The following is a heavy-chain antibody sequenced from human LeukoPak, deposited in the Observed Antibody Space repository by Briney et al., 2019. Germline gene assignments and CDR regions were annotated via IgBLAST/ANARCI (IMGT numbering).Heavy chain of an antibody. Sequence: GGSLRLSCAASGFTFSGYAMSWVRQAPGKGLEWVSAISGSGGSTYYADSVKGRFTISRDNSKNTLYLQMNSLRAEDTAVYYCAKDRGGDYVKVYVGITAFDIWGQGTMVTVSS. CDR3: AKDRGGDYVKVYVGITAFDI. D-gene: IGHD4-17*01. V-gene: IGHV3-23*01. J-gene: IGHJ3*02. CDR2: ISGSGGST. CDR1: GFTFSGYA.